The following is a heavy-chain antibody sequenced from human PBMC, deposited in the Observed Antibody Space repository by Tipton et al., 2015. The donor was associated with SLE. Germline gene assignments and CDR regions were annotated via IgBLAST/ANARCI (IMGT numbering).Heavy chain of an antibody. J-gene: IGHJ3*01. CDR1: GGSISSGSYY. CDR3: ARHLGEPGFFDGFDV. CDR2: IHTTGST. D-gene: IGHD1-14*01. Sequence: TLSLTCTVSGGSISSGSYYWSWIRQPAGKGLEWIGRIHTTGSTDYNPSLKSRVTISVDTSKNQFSLKLGSVTAADTAVYYCARHLGEPGFFDGFDVWVQGTMLTASS. V-gene: IGHV4-61*02.